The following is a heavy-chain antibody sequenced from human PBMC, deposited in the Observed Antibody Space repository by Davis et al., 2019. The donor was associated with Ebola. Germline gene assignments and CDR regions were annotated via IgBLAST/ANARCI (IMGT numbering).Heavy chain of an antibody. J-gene: IGHJ4*02. CDR3: ARERWLRGYYFDY. D-gene: IGHD5-12*01. CDR1: GFTFSSYS. V-gene: IGHV3-48*04. Sequence: GGSLRLSCAASGFTFSSYSMNWVRQAPGKGLEWVSYISSSSSTIYYADSVKGRFTISRDNAKNSLYLQMNSLRAEDTAVYYCARERWLRGYYFDYWGQGTLVTVSS. CDR2: ISSSSSTI.